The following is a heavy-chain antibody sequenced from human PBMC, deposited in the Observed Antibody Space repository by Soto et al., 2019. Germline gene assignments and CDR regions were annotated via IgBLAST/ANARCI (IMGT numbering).Heavy chain of an antibody. CDR3: ARDYWSSPAPDY. CDR1: GGTFSSYT. D-gene: IGHD2-8*02. CDR2: IIPILGIA. V-gene: IGHV1-69*04. Sequence: ASVKVSFKASGGTFSSYTISWVRQAPGQGLEWMGRIIPILGIANYAQKFQGRVTITADKSTSTAYMELSSLRSEDTAVYYCARDYWSSPAPDYWGQGTLVTVSS. J-gene: IGHJ4*02.